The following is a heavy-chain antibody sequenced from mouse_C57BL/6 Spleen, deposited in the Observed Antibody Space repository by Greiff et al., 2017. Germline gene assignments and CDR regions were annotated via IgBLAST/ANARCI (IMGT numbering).Heavy chain of an antibody. CDR2: IYPRSGNT. J-gene: IGHJ4*01. Sequence: VQLVESGAELARPGASVKLSCKASGYTFTSYGISWVKQRTGQGLEWIGEIYPRSGNTYYNEKFKGKATLTADKSSSTAYMELRSLTSEDSAVYFCAVLDSSGYVAMDYWGQGTSVTVSS. CDR3: AVLDSSGYVAMDY. CDR1: GYTFTSYG. D-gene: IGHD3-2*02. V-gene: IGHV1-81*01.